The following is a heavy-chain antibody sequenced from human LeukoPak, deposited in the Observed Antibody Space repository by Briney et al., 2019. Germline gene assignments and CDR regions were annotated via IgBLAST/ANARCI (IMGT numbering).Heavy chain of an antibody. J-gene: IGHJ4*02. Sequence: PSETLSLTCTISAASISSSSHHWGWIRQSPGKGLEWIGSIYYGQTIYYNPSLNSRVTISVVTSKDQFTLQLNSVTAADTAVYYCARLVESFDYWGQGTLVTVSS. CDR1: AASISSSSHH. CDR3: ARLVESFDY. D-gene: IGHD3-9*01. V-gene: IGHV4-39*06. CDR2: IYYGQTI.